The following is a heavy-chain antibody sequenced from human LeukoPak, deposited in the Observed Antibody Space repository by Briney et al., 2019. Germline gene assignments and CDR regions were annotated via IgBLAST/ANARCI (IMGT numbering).Heavy chain of an antibody. J-gene: IGHJ1*01. CDR3: ARAAGHCNTTTCYPEYFQH. Sequence: PSETLSLTCTVSGGSVSSYYWSWIRQPAGKGLEWIGRFYISGTTNYSPSLKSRVTMSVDTSRNQLSLELSSVTAADTAVYYCARAAGHCNTTTCYPEYFQHWGQGTLVTVSS. D-gene: IGHD2-2*01. V-gene: IGHV4-4*07. CDR2: FYISGTT. CDR1: GGSVSSYY.